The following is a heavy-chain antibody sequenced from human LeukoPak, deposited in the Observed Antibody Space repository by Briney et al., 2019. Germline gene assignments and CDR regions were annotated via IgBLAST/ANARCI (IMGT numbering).Heavy chain of an antibody. D-gene: IGHD1-26*01. J-gene: IGHJ3*02. CDR3: ARQPEEWELEAFDI. Sequence: PSETLSLTCTVSGGSISSSSYYWGWIRQPPGKGLEWIVSIYYSGSTYYNPSLKSRLTISVDTSKNQFSLKLSSVTAADTAVYYCARQPEEWELEAFDIWGQGTMVTVSS. CDR2: IYYSGST. V-gene: IGHV4-39*01. CDR1: GGSISSSSYY.